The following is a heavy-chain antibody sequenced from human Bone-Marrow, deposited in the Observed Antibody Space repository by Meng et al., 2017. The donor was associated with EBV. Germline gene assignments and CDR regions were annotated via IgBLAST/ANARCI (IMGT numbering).Heavy chain of an antibody. CDR2: IIPIFGTA. V-gene: IGHV1-69*01. D-gene: IGHD2-2*01. Sequence: QVQLVQSGAEVKKXXSXVKVSXXAXGGTFSSYAISWVRQAPGQGLEWMGGIIPIFGTANYAQKFQGRVTITADESTSTAYMELSSLRSEDTAVYYCARGYCSSTSCYAAVDYWGQGTLVNVSS. CDR1: GGTFSSYA. CDR3: ARGYCSSTSCYAAVDY. J-gene: IGHJ4*02.